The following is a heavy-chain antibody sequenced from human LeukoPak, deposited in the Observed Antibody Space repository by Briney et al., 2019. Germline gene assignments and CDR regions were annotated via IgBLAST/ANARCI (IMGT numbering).Heavy chain of an antibody. CDR1: GFTFSSYW. J-gene: IGHJ6*03. CDR3: ARLNYDFWSGVWEGYYMDV. Sequence: SGGSLRLSCAASGFTFSSYWMTWVRQAPGKGLEWVANIREDGSEKYYVDSVKGRFTISRDNAKNSLYLQVNSLRAEDTAVYYCARLNYDFWSGVWEGYYMDVWGKGTTVPVSS. V-gene: IGHV3-7*01. D-gene: IGHD3-3*01. CDR2: IREDGSEK.